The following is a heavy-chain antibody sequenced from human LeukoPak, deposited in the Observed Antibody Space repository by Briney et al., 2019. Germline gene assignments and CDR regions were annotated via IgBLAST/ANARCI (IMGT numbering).Heavy chain of an antibody. CDR1: GGSISSSS. CDR2: ISSSSSYI. CDR3: ARDIAAAGFFDY. Sequence: PSETLSLTCTVSGGSISSSSYYWGWIRQAPGKGLEWVSSISSSSSYIYYADSVKGRFTISRDNAKNSLYLQMNSLRAEDTAVYYCARDIAAAGFFDYWGQGTLVTVSS. D-gene: IGHD6-13*01. J-gene: IGHJ4*02. V-gene: IGHV3-21*01.